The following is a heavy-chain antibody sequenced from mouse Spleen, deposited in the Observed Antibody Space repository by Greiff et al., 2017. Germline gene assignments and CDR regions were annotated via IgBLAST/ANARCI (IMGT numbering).Heavy chain of an antibody. D-gene: IGHD2-1*01. CDR1: GFSLTSYG. J-gene: IGHJ4*01. CDR2: IWSDGST. V-gene: IGHV2-6*02. Sequence: VKLVESGPGLVAPSQSLSITCTVSGFSLTSYGVHWVRQPPGKGLEWLVVIWSDGSTTYNSALKSKLIISKDNSKSQVFLKMNSLQTDDTAMYDCARNRDSGNARAMDYWGQGTSVTVSS. CDR3: ARNRDSGNARAMDY.